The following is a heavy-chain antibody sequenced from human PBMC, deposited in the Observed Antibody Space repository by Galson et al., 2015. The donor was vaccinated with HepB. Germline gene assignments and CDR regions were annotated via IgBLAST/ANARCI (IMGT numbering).Heavy chain of an antibody. V-gene: IGHV3-7*03. CDR2: IKQDGSEK. CDR3: ARDRHYDILTGYFSGWFDP. Sequence: SLRLSCAASGFTFSSYWMSWVRQAPGKGLEWVANIKQDGSEKYYVDSVKGRFTISRDNAKNSLYLQMNSLRAEDTAVYYCARDRHYDILTGYFSGWFDPWGQGTLVTVSS. D-gene: IGHD3-9*01. J-gene: IGHJ5*02. CDR1: GFTFSSYW.